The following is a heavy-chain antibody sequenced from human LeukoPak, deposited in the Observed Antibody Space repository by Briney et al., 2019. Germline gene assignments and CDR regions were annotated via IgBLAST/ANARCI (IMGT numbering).Heavy chain of an antibody. Sequence: GASVKVSCKASGYTFTGYYMHWVRQAPGQGLEWMGWINPNSGGTNYAQKFQGRVTMTRDTSISTAYMELSRLRSDDTAVYYCARDLSGYYDFWSGYYPMYYFDYWGQGTLVTVSS. CDR2: INPNSGGT. J-gene: IGHJ4*02. CDR1: GYTFTGYY. CDR3: ARDLSGYYDFWSGYYPMYYFDY. V-gene: IGHV1-2*02. D-gene: IGHD3-3*01.